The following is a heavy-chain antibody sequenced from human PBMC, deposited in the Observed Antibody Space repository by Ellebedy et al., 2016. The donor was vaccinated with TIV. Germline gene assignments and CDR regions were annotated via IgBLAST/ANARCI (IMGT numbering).Heavy chain of an antibody. CDR1: GDSISSSNW. D-gene: IGHD3-10*01. Sequence: MPSETLSLTFAVSGDSISSSNWWSWVRQPPGKGLEWIGAVYHSGSTNYNPSLKSQVTISVDKSKNQFSLKLTSVTAADTAVYYCARLIKDYGSGSYYTAPKYHFDYWGQGTLVTVSS. CDR3: ARLIKDYGSGSYYTAPKYHFDY. J-gene: IGHJ4*02. V-gene: IGHV4-4*02. CDR2: VYHSGST.